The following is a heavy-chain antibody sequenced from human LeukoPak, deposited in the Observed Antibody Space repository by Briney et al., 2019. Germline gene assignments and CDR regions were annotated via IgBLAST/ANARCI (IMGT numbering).Heavy chain of an antibody. CDR1: GGSISSYY. CDR2: IYYSGST. CDR3: ARAAVGFLEWLLFDY. D-gene: IGHD3-3*02. Sequence: SETLSLTCTVSGGSISSYYWSWIRQPPGKGLEWIGYIYYSGSTSYNPSLKSRVTISVDTSKNQFSLKLSSVTAADTAVYYCARAAVGFLEWLLFDYWGQGTLVTLSS. J-gene: IGHJ4*02. V-gene: IGHV4-59*01.